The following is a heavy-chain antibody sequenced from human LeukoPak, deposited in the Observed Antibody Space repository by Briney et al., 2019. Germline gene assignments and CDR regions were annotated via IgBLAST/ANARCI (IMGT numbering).Heavy chain of an antibody. Sequence: PSETLSLTCALYGGSFCVYYWSWIRQPPGKGREWIGEINHRGSTNYNPSLKSRVTISVDTSKNQFSLKLSSVTAADTAVYYCARALYGGNSGLLYGGQGTLVTVYS. CDR1: GGSFCVYY. V-gene: IGHV4-34*01. CDR3: ARALYGGNSGLLY. J-gene: IGHJ4*02. D-gene: IGHD4-23*01. CDR2: INHRGST.